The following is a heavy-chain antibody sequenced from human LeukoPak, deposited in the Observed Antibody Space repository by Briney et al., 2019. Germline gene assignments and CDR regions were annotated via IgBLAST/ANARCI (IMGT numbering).Heavy chain of an antibody. J-gene: IGHJ4*02. V-gene: IGHV4-34*01. CDR1: GGSFSGYY. CDR2: INHSGST. D-gene: IGHD5-24*01. Sequence: PSETLSLTCAVYGGSFSGYYWSWIRQPPGKGPEWIGEINHSGSTNYNPSLKSRVTISVDTSKNQFSLKLSSVTAADTAVYYCASRNGAYFDYWGQGTLVTVSS. CDR3: ASRNGAYFDY.